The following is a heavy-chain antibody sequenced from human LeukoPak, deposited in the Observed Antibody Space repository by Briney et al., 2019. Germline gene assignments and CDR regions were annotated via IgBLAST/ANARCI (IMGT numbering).Heavy chain of an antibody. J-gene: IGHJ4*02. V-gene: IGHV3-48*04. CDR3: ARDSQQLALDY. Sequence: GGSLRLSCAASGFTFSSYSMNWVRQAPGKGLEWVSYISSSSTIYYADSVKGRFTISRDNAKNSLYLQMNSLRAEDTAVYYCARDSQQLALDYWGQGTLVTVSS. D-gene: IGHD6-13*01. CDR1: GFTFSSYS. CDR2: ISSSSTI.